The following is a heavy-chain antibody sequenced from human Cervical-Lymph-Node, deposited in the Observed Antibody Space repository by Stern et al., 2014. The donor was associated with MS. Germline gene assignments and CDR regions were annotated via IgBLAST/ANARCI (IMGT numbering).Heavy chain of an antibody. CDR3: ARGGRGGNYYYYYGMDV. V-gene: IGHV1-18*01. Sequence: QVQLVQSGAEVKKPGASVKVSCKASGYSFTYYGINWVRQAPGQGLEWMGWVSGDSGNTNSPQKFRGRATMPTDTSTSTAHMELRSLRSDDTAVYYCARGGRGGNYYYYYGMDVGGQGTTVTVSS. CDR1: GYSFTYYG. D-gene: IGHD3-10*01. CDR2: VSGDSGNT. J-gene: IGHJ6*02.